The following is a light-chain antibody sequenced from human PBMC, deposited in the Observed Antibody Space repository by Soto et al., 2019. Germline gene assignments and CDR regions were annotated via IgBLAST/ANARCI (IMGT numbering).Light chain of an antibody. CDR3: TSFAPGRIYV. V-gene: IGLV2-18*02. CDR1: SSDVGSYNR. CDR2: EVN. J-gene: IGLJ1*01. Sequence: QSALTQPPSVSGSPGQSVTISCTGTSSDVGSYNRLSWYQQPPGTAPKLIVYEVNTRPSGVPDRFSGSKSGSTASLTISGLQAEDEADYYCTSFAPGRIYVFGSGTKVTVL.